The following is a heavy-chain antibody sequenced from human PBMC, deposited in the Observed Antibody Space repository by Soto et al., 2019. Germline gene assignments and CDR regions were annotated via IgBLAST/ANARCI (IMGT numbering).Heavy chain of an antibody. Sequence: AGGSLRLSCAASDFTFSSHWMHWVRQAPGRGLVCVSGINIEGTSTTYADSVKGRFTISRDNARNTLYLQMDSVRVDDTAVYYCARGRYYGMDLWGQGTTVTLSS. CDR3: ARGRYYGMDL. V-gene: IGHV3-74*01. CDR2: INIEGTST. J-gene: IGHJ6*02. CDR1: DFTFSSHW.